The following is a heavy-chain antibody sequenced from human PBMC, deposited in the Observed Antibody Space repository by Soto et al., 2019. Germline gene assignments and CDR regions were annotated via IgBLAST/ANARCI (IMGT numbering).Heavy chain of an antibody. Sequence: QVQLQESGPGLVKPSETLSLTCTVSGGSISSYYWSWIRQPPGKGLEWIGYIYYSGSTNYNPSLKSRVTISVDTSKNQFSLKLSSVTAADTAVYYWARGEIAARIDYWGQGTLVTVSS. V-gene: IGHV4-59*01. D-gene: IGHD6-6*01. CDR1: GGSISSYY. CDR2: IYYSGST. CDR3: ARGEIAARIDY. J-gene: IGHJ4*02.